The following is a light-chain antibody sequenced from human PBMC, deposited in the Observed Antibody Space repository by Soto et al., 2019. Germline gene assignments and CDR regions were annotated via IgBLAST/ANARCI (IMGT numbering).Light chain of an antibody. V-gene: IGKV3-20*01. Sequence: EIVLTQSPGTLSLSPGERATLSCRASQSVSSSYLAWYQQKPGQAPRLLIYGASSRATGIPDRFSGSGSGTDFTLTINRLEPEDFATYYCQQYVDLPPTFGGGTKVEIK. CDR2: GAS. CDR1: QSVSSSY. CDR3: QQYVDLPPT. J-gene: IGKJ4*01.